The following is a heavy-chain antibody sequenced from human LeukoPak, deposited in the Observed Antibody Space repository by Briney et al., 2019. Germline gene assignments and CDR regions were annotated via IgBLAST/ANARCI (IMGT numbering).Heavy chain of an antibody. D-gene: IGHD6-19*01. V-gene: IGHV3-30*02. J-gene: IGHJ5*02. Sequence: PGGSLRLSCAASGFTFSSYGMHWVRQAPGKGLEWVAFIRYDGSNKYYADSVKGRFTISRDNSKNTLYLQMNSLRAEDTAVYYCAKDLVRLVSDWFDPWGQGTLVTVSS. CDR1: GFTFSSYG. CDR2: IRYDGSNK. CDR3: AKDLVRLVSDWFDP.